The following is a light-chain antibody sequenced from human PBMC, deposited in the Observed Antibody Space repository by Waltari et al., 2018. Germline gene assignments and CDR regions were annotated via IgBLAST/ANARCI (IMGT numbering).Light chain of an antibody. CDR2: DAS. J-gene: IGKJ5*01. V-gene: IGKV1-33*01. Sequence: DIQMTQSPSSLSASVGDRVTITCQASQRINNYLNWYQQKPGKAPVLLIYDASKLETGVPSKFSGSGSGRHFTLTISSLQPEDFATYYCQQYDNLPPSITFGQGTRLEIK. CDR3: QQYDNLPPSIT. CDR1: QRINNY.